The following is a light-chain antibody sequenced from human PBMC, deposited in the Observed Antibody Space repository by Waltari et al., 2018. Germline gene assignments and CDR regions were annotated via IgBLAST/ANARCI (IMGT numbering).Light chain of an antibody. CDR2: EVS. J-gene: IGKJ4*01. CDR3: MQSVQLPLT. CDR1: QSLLHSDGKTS. Sequence: DLVMTQTTLTLSVTPGQPASISCQSSQSLLHSDGKTSLYWYLQKPGQPPQLLIYEVSSRFSGVPERFSGSGSDTDFTLKISRVETEDVGVYYCMQSVQLPLTFGGGTKVEIK. V-gene: IGKV2D-29*01.